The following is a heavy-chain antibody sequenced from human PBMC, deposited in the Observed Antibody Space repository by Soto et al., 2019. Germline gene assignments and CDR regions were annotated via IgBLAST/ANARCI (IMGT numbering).Heavy chain of an antibody. Sequence: PGRSMRLSCAVSGFTFDSYTIAWVSQAKGKGLEWVSSISGSGGSPSYADSVQGRFTISRDNSRNTISLQMNSLRAEDTATYYCAKARCTGNSCYVPDYWGHGSLVTVSS. CDR3: AKARCTGNSCYVPDY. CDR1: GFTFDSYT. CDR2: ISGSGGSP. J-gene: IGHJ4*01. D-gene: IGHD2-8*02. V-gene: IGHV3-23*01.